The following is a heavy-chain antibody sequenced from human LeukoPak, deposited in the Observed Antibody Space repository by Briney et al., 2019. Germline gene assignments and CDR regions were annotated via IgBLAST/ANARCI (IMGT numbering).Heavy chain of an antibody. V-gene: IGHV3-53*01. Sequence: GGSLRLSCAASGFTVSSNYMSWVRQAPGKGLEWVSVIYSGGATYYVDSVKGRFTISRDNSQNTLYLQMNSLRAEDTAVYYCARELRVGATCAFDIWGQGTMVTVSS. D-gene: IGHD1-26*01. CDR3: ARELRVGATCAFDI. CDR1: GFTVSSNY. J-gene: IGHJ3*02. CDR2: IYSGGAT.